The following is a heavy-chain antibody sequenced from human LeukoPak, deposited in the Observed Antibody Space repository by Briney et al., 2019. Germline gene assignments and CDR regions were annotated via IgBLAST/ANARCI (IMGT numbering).Heavy chain of an antibody. Sequence: GGSLRLSCAASGFTFSSYVMHWVRQAPGKGLEWVAIISYDGSNEYYADSVKGRFTISRDNSKNTLYLQMNSLRAADTAVYYCARATIRVNGDGNNYYSYLDVWGKGTTVTVSS. CDR2: ISYDGSNE. D-gene: IGHD5-24*01. CDR1: GFTFSSYV. J-gene: IGHJ6*03. CDR3: ARATIRVNGDGNNYYSYLDV. V-gene: IGHV3-30*04.